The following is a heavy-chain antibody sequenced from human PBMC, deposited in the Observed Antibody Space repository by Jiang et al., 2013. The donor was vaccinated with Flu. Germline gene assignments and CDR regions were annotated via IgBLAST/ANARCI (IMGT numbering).Heavy chain of an antibody. V-gene: IGHV1-2*02. Sequence: GAEVKKPGASVMVSCKASGYTFTGYYMHWVRQAPGQGLEWMGWINPNSGGTNYAQRFQGRFTVTRDTSIGTAYMELSRLRSDDTAMYYCAVLTGVGVAYWGQGTLVTVSS. CDR1: GYTFTGYY. D-gene: IGHD1-20*01. CDR3: AVLTGVGVAY. CDR2: INPNSGGT. J-gene: IGHJ4*02.